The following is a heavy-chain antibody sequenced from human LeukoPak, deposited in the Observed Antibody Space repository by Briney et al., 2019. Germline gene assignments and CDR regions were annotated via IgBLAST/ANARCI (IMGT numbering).Heavy chain of an antibody. D-gene: IGHD3-10*01. Sequence: SETLSLTCTVSGGSISGYYWSWLRQPPGKGLEWIGYIYDSGSTNYNPSLKSRVTISVDTSKNQFSLKLSSVTAADMAVYYCARVGGTNYYYYGMDVWGQGTTVTVSS. V-gene: IGHV4-59*01. J-gene: IGHJ6*02. CDR1: GGSISGYY. CDR2: IYDSGST. CDR3: ARVGGTNYYYYGMDV.